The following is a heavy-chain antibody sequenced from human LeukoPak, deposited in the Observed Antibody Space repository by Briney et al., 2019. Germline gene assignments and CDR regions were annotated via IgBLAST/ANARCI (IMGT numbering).Heavy chain of an antibody. CDR2: ISSSSSYI. Sequence: GGSLRLSCAASGFTFSSYSMNWVRQAPGKGLEWVSSISSSSSYIYYADSVKGRFTISRDNAKNSLYLQMNSLRAEDTAVYYCARDLRYYYDSSGYLYYYGMDVWGQGTTVTVSS. D-gene: IGHD3-22*01. V-gene: IGHV3-21*01. J-gene: IGHJ6*02. CDR1: GFTFSSYS. CDR3: ARDLRYYYDSSGYLYYYGMDV.